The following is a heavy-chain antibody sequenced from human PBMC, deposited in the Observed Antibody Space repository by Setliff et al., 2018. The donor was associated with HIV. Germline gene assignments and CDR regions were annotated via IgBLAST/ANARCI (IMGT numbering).Heavy chain of an antibody. D-gene: IGHD3-10*01. CDR1: GYTFSTNT. J-gene: IGHJ4*02. CDR2: INTGNGNA. Sequence: ASVKVSCKASGYTFSTNTMHWVRQAPGQRLEWMGWINTGNGNAKYSQKFQGRVTFTRDTSASIAYMEVRSLRSEDTAVYYCAKDRDERWFGELLSPFTFDYWGQGTLVTVSS. CDR3: AKDRDERWFGELLSPFTFDY. V-gene: IGHV1-3*04.